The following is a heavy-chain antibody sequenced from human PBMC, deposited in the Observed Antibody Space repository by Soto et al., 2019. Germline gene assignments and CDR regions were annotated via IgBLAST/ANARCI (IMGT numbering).Heavy chain of an antibody. CDR2: ISYDGSNK. V-gene: IGHV3-30-3*01. Sequence: PGGSLRLSCAASGFTFSSYAMHWVRQAPGKGLEWVAVISYDGSNKYYADSVKGRFTISRDNSKNTLYLQMNSLRAEDTAVYYCARAYCSGGSCYSGPFDYWGQGTLVTVSS. CDR1: GFTFSSYA. CDR3: ARAYCSGGSCYSGPFDY. J-gene: IGHJ4*02. D-gene: IGHD2-15*01.